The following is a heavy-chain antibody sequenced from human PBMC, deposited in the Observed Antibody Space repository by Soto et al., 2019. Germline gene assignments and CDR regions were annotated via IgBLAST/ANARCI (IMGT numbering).Heavy chain of an antibody. CDR2: IFFVGSA. V-gene: IGHV4-59*08. CDR1: GGSIGRFY. CDR3: ARVSPMERWFDP. D-gene: IGHD3-10*01. Sequence: SETLSLTCTVSGGSIGRFYWNWIRQPPGKELEWIGNIFFVGSANHNPSLKSRVTISADTSKNQFSLKLSSVTAADTAVYYCARVSPMERWFDPWGQGTLVTVSS. J-gene: IGHJ5*02.